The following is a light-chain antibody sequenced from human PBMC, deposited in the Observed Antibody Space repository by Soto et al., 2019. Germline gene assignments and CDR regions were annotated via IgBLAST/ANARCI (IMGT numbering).Light chain of an antibody. V-gene: IGKV1-5*01. CDR2: PAS. J-gene: IGKJ1*01. Sequence: DVHVSLSPSTLPASVGDRGTITCRASPSIDRWLAWYQQTPGTAPQLLIYPASSLETGAPSSFSGGASATFSTPTISRQHEDFVPSYYPQHYFSSGPFGQGTKVDIK. CDR3: QHYFSSGP. CDR1: PSIDRW.